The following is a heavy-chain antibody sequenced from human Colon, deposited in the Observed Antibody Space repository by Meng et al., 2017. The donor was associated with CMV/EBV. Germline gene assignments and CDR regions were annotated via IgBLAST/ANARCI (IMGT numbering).Heavy chain of an antibody. CDR2: INPNSGVT. CDR3: VAARSGYYAHFDY. J-gene: IGHJ4*02. Sequence: ASVMVSCKASGYTFIGYYMHWVRQAPGQGLEWMGWINPNSGVTNYAQKFQGRVTMTRDTSVSTAYMELSSLRSDDTAVYYCVAARSGYYAHFDYWGQGTLVTVSS. V-gene: IGHV1-2*02. CDR1: GYTFIGYY. D-gene: IGHD3-3*01.